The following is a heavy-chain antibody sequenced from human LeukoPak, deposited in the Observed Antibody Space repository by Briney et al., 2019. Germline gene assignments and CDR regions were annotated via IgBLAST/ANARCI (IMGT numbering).Heavy chain of an antibody. CDR1: GFTFSSYA. V-gene: IGHV3-23*01. Sequence: GRSLRLSCAASGFTFSSYAMSWVRQAPGKGLEWVSAISGSGGSTYYADSVKGRFTISRDNSKNTLYLQMNSLRAEDTAVYYCANAGYSYGYAIDYWGQGTLVTVSS. CDR2: ISGSGGST. D-gene: IGHD5-18*01. J-gene: IGHJ4*02. CDR3: ANAGYSYGYAIDY.